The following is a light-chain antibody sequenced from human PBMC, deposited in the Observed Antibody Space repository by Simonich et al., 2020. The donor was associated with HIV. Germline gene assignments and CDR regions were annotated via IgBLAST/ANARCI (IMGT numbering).Light chain of an antibody. V-gene: IGKV4-1*01. Sequence: DIVMTQSPDSLAVSLGERATTNCKSSPSVLYSSNNKNYLAWYQQKPGQPPKLLIYWASTRESGVPDRFSGSGSGTDFTLTISSLQAEDVAVYYCQQYYSTPQTFGQGTKLEIK. CDR3: QQYYSTPQT. CDR1: PSVLYSSNNKNY. CDR2: WAS. J-gene: IGKJ2*01.